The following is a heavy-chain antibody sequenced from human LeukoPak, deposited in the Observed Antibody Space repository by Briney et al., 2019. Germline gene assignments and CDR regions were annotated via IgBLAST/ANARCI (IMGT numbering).Heavy chain of an antibody. CDR1: GGSISSGGYY. Sequence: SETLSLTCTVSGGSISSGGYYWSWIRQPPGKGLEWIGYIYHSGSTYYNPSLKSRVTISVDRSKNQFSLKLSSVTAADTAVYYCARSRFEGAFDIWGQGTMVTVSS. CDR2: IYHSGST. CDR3: ARSRFEGAFDI. V-gene: IGHV4-30-2*01. D-gene: IGHD3-3*01. J-gene: IGHJ3*02.